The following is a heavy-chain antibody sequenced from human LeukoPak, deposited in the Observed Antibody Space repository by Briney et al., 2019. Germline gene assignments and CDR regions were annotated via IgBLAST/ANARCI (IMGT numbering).Heavy chain of an antibody. V-gene: IGHV3-33*01. Sequence: GGSLRLSCAASGFTFSSYVMHWVRQAPGKGLEWVAVIWYDGSNKYYADSVKGRFTISRDNSKNTLYLQMNSLRAEDTAVYYCARGIIAVAGTGSLDYWGQGILVTVSS. CDR3: ARGIIAVAGTGSLDY. D-gene: IGHD6-19*01. J-gene: IGHJ4*02. CDR1: GFTFSSYV. CDR2: IWYDGSNK.